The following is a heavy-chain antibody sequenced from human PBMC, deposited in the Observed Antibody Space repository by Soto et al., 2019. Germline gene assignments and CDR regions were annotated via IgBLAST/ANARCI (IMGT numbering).Heavy chain of an antibody. CDR3: ARLGGYYQAFDS. D-gene: IGHD3-22*01. J-gene: IGHJ4*02. V-gene: IGHV4-31*03. CDR1: GGSISSGGYY. Sequence: SETLSLTCTVSGGSISSGGYYWSWIRQHPGKGLEGIGYIYYSGSTYYNPPLKIRVTISVDTSKNQFSLRPTSVTAAYTAVYYCARLGGYYQAFDSWGQGTLVTVPS. CDR2: IYYSGST.